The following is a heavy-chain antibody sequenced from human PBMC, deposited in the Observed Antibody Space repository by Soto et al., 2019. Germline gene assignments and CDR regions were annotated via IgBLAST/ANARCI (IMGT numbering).Heavy chain of an antibody. CDR2: IIPIFGTA. CDR3: ARTEVVSVTTLYYYYGMDV. V-gene: IGHV1-69*06. Sequence: SVKVSCKASGGTFSSYAISWVRQAPGQGLEWMGGIIPIFGTANYAQKFQGRVTITADKSTSTAYMELSSLRSEDTAVYYCARTEVVSVTTLYYYYGMDVWGQGTTVTVSS. CDR1: GGTFSSYA. D-gene: IGHD4-17*01. J-gene: IGHJ6*02.